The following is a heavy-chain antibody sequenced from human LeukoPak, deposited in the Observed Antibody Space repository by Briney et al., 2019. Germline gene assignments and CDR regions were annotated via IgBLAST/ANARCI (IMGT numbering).Heavy chain of an antibody. D-gene: IGHD6-19*01. J-gene: IGHJ4*02. V-gene: IGHV3-30-3*01. Sequence: GASLRLSCAASGFTFSSYAMHWVRQAPGKGLEWVAVISYDGSNKYYADSVKGRFTISRDNSKNTLYLQMNSLRAEDTAVYYCARDPPIAVAGRPMYYFDYWGQGTLVTVSS. CDR2: ISYDGSNK. CDR1: GFTFSSYA. CDR3: ARDPPIAVAGRPMYYFDY.